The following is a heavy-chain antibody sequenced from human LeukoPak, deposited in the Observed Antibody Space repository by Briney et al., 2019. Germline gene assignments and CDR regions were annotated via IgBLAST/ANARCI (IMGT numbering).Heavy chain of an antibody. CDR2: INSDGSST. V-gene: IGHV3-74*01. CDR3: TRGHSGGWGPYGMDV. J-gene: IGHJ6*02. D-gene: IGHD6-19*01. CDR1: GFTLSSYW. Sequence: GGSLRLSCAASGFTLSSYWMHWVRQAPGKGLVWVSRINSDGSSTSYADSVKGRITISRDNAKNTLYLQMNSLRAEDTAVYYCTRGHSGGWGPYGMDVWGQGTTVTVSS.